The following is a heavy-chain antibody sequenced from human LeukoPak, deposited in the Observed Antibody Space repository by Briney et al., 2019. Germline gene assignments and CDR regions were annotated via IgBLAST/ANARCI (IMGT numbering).Heavy chain of an antibody. CDR3: ARVGRGYSFKVYYFDY. D-gene: IGHD5-18*01. Sequence: GESLKISCAASGFTFSDYAIHWVRQAPGKGLEWVAVISYDGSNKFYADSVKGRFTISRDNSNNTLCLQMNSLRAEDTAVYYCARVGRGYSFKVYYFDYWGQGTLVTVSS. CDR1: GFTFSDYA. CDR2: ISYDGSNK. V-gene: IGHV3-30*04. J-gene: IGHJ4*02.